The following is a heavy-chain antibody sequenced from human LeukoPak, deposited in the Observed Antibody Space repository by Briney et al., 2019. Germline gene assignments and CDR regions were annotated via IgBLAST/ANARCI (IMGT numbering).Heavy chain of an antibody. D-gene: IGHD4-17*01. CDR2: ISSSSSYI. CDR1: GFTFSSYS. Sequence: PGGSLRLSCAASGFTFSSYSMNWVRQAPGKGLEWVSSISSSSSYIYYADSVKGQFTISRDNAKNSLYLQMNSLRAEDTAVYYCASDYGGYEGAFDIWGQGTMVTVSS. CDR3: ASDYGGYEGAFDI. V-gene: IGHV3-21*01. J-gene: IGHJ3*02.